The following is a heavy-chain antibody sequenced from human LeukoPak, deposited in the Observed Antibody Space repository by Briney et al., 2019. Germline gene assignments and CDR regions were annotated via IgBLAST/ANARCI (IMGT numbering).Heavy chain of an antibody. D-gene: IGHD5-12*01. CDR1: QYSFTSFW. J-gene: IGHJ5*01. CDR2: IYLGDSET. V-gene: IGHV5-51*01. Sequence: GESLKISCEGSQYSFTSFWIAWVRQMPGKGLEWMGIIYLGDSETRYSPSFQGQVTMSADKSINTAYLHWSSLKASDSAIYYCARPASGYSSSWYDSWGQGTLVTVSS. CDR3: ARPASGYSSSWYDS.